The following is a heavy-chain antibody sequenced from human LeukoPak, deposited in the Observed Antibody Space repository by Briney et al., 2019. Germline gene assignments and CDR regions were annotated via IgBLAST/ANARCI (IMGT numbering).Heavy chain of an antibody. V-gene: IGHV4-34*01. CDR1: GGSFSGDY. CDR3: ARLKCSSTSCFYYYYMDV. J-gene: IGHJ6*03. D-gene: IGHD2-2*01. CDR2: INHSGRT. Sequence: SETLSLTCAVYGGSFSGDYWSWIRQPPGKGLEWMGEINHSGRTNYKPSLKSRVTISVDTSKNQFSLKLNSVTAADTAVYYCARLKCSSTSCFYYYYMDVWGKGTTVTISS.